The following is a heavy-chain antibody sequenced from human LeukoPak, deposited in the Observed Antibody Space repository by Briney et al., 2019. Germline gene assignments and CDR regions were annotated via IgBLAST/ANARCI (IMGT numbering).Heavy chain of an antibody. D-gene: IGHD4-17*01. CDR2: ISGDGDNR. CDR3: AKDWRYGDYHY. Sequence: GGALRLSCAASGFTFSSYGLSWVRQAPGKGLEWVSSISGDGDNRKYADSVKGRLTISRDNSENTLYLQMNSLRAEDTAVYYCAKDWRYGDYHYWGQGTLVTVSS. V-gene: IGHV3-23*01. J-gene: IGHJ4*02. CDR1: GFTFSSYG.